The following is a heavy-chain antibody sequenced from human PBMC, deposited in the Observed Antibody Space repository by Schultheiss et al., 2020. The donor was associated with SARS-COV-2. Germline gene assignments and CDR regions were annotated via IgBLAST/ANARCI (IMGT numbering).Heavy chain of an antibody. V-gene: IGHV4-61*01. CDR2: IYYSGST. J-gene: IGHJ2*01. D-gene: IGHD6-19*01. CDR1: GGSVSSGSYY. Sequence: GSLRLSCTVSGGSVSSGSYYWSWIRQPPGKGLEWIGYIYYSGSTNYNPSLKSRVTISVDTSKNQFSLKLSSVTAADTAVYYCARLTQWLVLWYFDLWGRGTLVTVSS. CDR3: ARLTQWLVLWYFDL.